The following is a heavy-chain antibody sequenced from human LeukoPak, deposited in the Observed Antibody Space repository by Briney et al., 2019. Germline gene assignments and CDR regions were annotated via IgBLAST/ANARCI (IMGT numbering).Heavy chain of an antibody. D-gene: IGHD6-19*01. CDR3: ARVIGVAGVPTQTD. CDR2: IKQDGSEK. Sequence: GGSLRLSCAASGFTFSSYWMSWVRQAPGKGLEWVANIKQDGSEKYYVDSVKGRFTISRDNAKNSLYLQMNSLRADDTAVYYCARVIGVAGVPTQTDWGQGTLVTVSS. J-gene: IGHJ4*02. V-gene: IGHV3-7*04. CDR1: GFTFSSYW.